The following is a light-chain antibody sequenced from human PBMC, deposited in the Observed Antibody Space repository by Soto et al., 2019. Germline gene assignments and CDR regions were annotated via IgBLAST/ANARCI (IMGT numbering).Light chain of an antibody. V-gene: IGKV1-12*01. CDR2: TAS. CDR1: QHITNW. J-gene: IGKJ4*01. CDR3: QQATSFTLT. Sequence: DIQMTQSPSSVSASVGYIFTITCRASQHITNWLAWYQQKPGKAPKLLIYTASTLQSGVPSRLRGSGYGTDFTLTISSMQTEDFETYYCQQATSFTLTFGGGTKVDIK.